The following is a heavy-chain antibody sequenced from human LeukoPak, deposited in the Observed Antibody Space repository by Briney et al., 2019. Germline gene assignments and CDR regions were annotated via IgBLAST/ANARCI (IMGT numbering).Heavy chain of an antibody. CDR2: IYTSGST. CDR1: GGSISSYY. D-gene: IGHD2-2*01. J-gene: IGHJ6*03. Sequence: PSETLSLTCTVSGGSISSYYWSWIRQPAGKGLEWIGRIYTSGSTNYNPSLKSRVTMSVDTSKNQFSLKLSSVTAADTAVYYCARAHRWCTGTSCYQERPQYYYYYMDVWGKGTTVTISS. CDR3: ARAHRWCTGTSCYQERPQYYYYYMDV. V-gene: IGHV4-4*07.